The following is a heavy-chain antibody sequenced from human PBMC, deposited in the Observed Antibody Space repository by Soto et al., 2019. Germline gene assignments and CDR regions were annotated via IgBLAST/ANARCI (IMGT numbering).Heavy chain of an antibody. D-gene: IGHD4-17*01. CDR1: GGSFSGYY. CDR3: ARVGYGAHLFDY. J-gene: IGHJ4*02. V-gene: IGHV4-34*01. Sequence: PSETLSLTCAVYGGSFSGYYWSWIRQPPGKGLEWIGEINHSGSTNYNPSLKSRVTISVDTSKNQFSLKLSSVTAADTAVYYCARVGYGAHLFDYWGQGTLVTVSS. CDR2: INHSGST.